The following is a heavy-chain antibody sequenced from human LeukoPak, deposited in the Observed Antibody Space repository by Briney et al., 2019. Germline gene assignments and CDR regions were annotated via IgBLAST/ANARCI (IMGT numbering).Heavy chain of an antibody. CDR3: AKDPNGDYVGAFDM. Sequence: GGSLRLSCAASGIIFSSYAMTWLRQAPGKGLEWVSSVSGNGDRTQYADSGKGRFTISSDNSKNTLYLQMNSLRAEDTAVYYCAKDPNGDYVGAFDMWGQGTLVTVSP. D-gene: IGHD4-17*01. CDR1: GIIFSSYA. J-gene: IGHJ3*02. V-gene: IGHV3-23*01. CDR2: VSGNGDRT.